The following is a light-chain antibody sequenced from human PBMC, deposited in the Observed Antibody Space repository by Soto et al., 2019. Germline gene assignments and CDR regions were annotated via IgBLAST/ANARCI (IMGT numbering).Light chain of an antibody. CDR3: QQCGSSPWT. Sequence: EIVLTQSPGTLSLSPGERATLSCRASQSVSSYYLAWYQRKPGQAPRLLIYAASSRATGIPDRFSGGGSGTDFTLTISRLEPEDFAVYYCQQCGSSPWTLGQGTKVDIK. J-gene: IGKJ1*01. CDR2: AAS. CDR1: QSVSSYY. V-gene: IGKV3-20*01.